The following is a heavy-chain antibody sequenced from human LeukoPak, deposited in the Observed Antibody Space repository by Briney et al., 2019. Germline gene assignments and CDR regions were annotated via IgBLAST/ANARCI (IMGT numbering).Heavy chain of an antibody. CDR2: ISAYNGNT. D-gene: IGHD4-17*01. J-gene: IGHJ4*02. CDR1: GYTFTSYG. Sequence: ASVKVSCKASGYTFTSYGISWVRRAPGQGLEWMGWISAYNGNTNYAQKLQGRVTMTTDTSTSTAYMELRSLRSDDTAVYYCARDTMTTVTPLVDYWGQGTLVTVSS. CDR3: ARDTMTTVTPLVDY. V-gene: IGHV1-18*01.